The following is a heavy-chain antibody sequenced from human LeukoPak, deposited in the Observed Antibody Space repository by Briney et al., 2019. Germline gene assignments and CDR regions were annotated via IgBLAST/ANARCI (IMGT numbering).Heavy chain of an antibody. Sequence: SETLSLTCAVYGGSFSGYYWSWIRQPPGKGLEWIGEINHSGSTNYNPSLKSRVTISVDTSKNQFSLKLSSVTAADTAVCYCARGDHQGYSRRFDYWGQGTLVTVSS. J-gene: IGHJ4*02. V-gene: IGHV4-34*01. CDR2: INHSGST. D-gene: IGHD4-11*01. CDR1: GGSFSGYY. CDR3: ARGDHQGYSRRFDY.